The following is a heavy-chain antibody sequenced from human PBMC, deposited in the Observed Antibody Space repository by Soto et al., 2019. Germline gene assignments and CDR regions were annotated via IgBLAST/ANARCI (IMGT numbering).Heavy chain of an antibody. CDR1: GGSITSSY. J-gene: IGHJ4*02. CDR2: IYDTGISGYTPST. Sequence: SETLSLTCTVSGGSITSSYWSWIRRPPGKGLEWIAYIYDTGISGYTPSTSYNPSLKSRVIISVDTSMNQFSLKLSSVTAADTAVYYCARDSLAFFDSWGQGTLVTVSS. D-gene: IGHD5-12*01. CDR3: ARDSLAFFDS. V-gene: IGHV4-59*01.